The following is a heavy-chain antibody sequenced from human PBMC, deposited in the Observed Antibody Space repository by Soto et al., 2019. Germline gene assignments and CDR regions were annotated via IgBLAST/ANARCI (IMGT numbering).Heavy chain of an antibody. Sequence: QVQLVQSGDEMKKPGASVRVSCKASGYIFVNYGIAWVRQAPGQGLEWMGWISHYTGDTHSASKVQGRLTMTTDTSTSTAYMDLGSLTSDDTAVYYCAMVDNYVTPTPQDVWGQGTTVTVSS. CDR1: GYIFVNYG. J-gene: IGHJ6*02. CDR3: AMVDNYVTPTPQDV. CDR2: ISHYTGDT. V-gene: IGHV1-18*01. D-gene: IGHD3-16*01.